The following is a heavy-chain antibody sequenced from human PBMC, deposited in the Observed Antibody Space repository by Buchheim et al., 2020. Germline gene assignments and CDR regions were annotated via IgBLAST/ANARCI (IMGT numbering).Heavy chain of an antibody. V-gene: IGHV3-21*01. CDR2: ISGSSSHI. CDR1: GFTFSNYN. D-gene: IGHD3-22*01. CDR3: ARNEAYYDRSGYFLY. Sequence: EVQLMESGGGLVNPGGSLRLACAASGFTFSNYNMHWVRQAPGKGLEWVSSISGSSSHIYHADSLRGRITISRDNAKSSLYLQMNSLSAEDTAVYHCARNEAYYDRSGYFLYWGQGT. J-gene: IGHJ4*02.